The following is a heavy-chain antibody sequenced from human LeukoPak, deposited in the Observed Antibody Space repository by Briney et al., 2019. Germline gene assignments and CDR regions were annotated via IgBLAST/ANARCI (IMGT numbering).Heavy chain of an antibody. J-gene: IGHJ4*02. D-gene: IGHD3-10*01. Sequence: GGSLRLSCAASGFTFSSYSMNWVRQAPGKGLEWVSSISSSSSYIYYADSVKGRFTISRDNAKNSLYLQMNSLKTEDTAVYYCTTGCLYGSGSNKHDTVDYWGQGTLVTVSS. CDR1: GFTFSSYS. V-gene: IGHV3-21*03. CDR2: ISSSSSYI. CDR3: TTGCLYGSGSNKHDTVDY.